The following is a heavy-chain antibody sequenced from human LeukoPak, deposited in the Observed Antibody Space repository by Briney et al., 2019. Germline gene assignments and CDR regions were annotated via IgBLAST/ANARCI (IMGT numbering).Heavy chain of an antibody. CDR2: ISTSGGTI. CDR1: GFIFSDYY. D-gene: IGHD1-26*01. V-gene: IGHV3-11*04. J-gene: IGHJ5*02. Sequence: PGGSLRLSCAASGFIFSDYYMSWIRQSPGKGLEWVSYISTSGGTIYYADPVKGRFAISRDNAKNSLYLQKNSLRDEDTAVYYCARDHVGWFDPWGQGILVTVSS. CDR3: ARDHVGWFDP.